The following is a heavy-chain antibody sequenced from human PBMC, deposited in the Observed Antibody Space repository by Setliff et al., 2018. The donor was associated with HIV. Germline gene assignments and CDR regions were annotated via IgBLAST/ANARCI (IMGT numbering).Heavy chain of an antibody. CDR1: AYSFTMYY. CDR3: ARDSDQAATGSYGMDV. CDR2: INPSGGTT. Sequence: CTAPAYSFTMYYMHWVRQAPGQGLEWMGRINPSGGTTSYAQKFQGRVSMTRDTSTSTFYMELSSLGSEDAAVYYCARDSDQAATGSYGMDVWGQGTTVTVSS. V-gene: IGHV1-46*01. J-gene: IGHJ6*02. D-gene: IGHD6-13*01.